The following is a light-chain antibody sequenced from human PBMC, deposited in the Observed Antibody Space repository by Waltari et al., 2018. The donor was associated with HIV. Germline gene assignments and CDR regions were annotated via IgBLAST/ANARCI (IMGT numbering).Light chain of an antibody. CDR1: TSDIGIYDL. J-gene: IGLJ2*01. Sequence: QSALTQPASVSGSPGQSITISCTGDTSDIGIYDLVSWYQKYPDKAPRLIMYGVNTRPSGISSRFSGSKSGNTASLTISALQGDDEADYYCSSYTDSDSLLFGGGTK. V-gene: IGLV2-14*01. CDR3: SSYTDSDSLL. CDR2: GVN.